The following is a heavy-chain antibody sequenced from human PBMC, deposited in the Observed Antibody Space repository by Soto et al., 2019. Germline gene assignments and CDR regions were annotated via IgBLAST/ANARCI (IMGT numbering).Heavy chain of an antibody. J-gene: IGHJ6*03. V-gene: IGHV4-34*01. D-gene: IGHD3-10*01. Sequence: QVQLQQWGAGLLKPSETLSLTCAVYGGSFSGYQWSWIRQTPGKGLEWIGEINASCNINYNPSLKSRVTILLDTPKKQISLKLSSVTAADSAVYYCARGVILWFGELSRRGGYHYYVDVWGKGTTVTVSS. CDR1: GGSFSGYQ. CDR2: INASCNI. CDR3: ARGVILWFGELSRRGGYHYYVDV.